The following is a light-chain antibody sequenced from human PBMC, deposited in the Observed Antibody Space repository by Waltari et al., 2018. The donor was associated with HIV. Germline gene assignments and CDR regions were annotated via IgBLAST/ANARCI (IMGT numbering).Light chain of an antibody. V-gene: IGLV8-61*01. Sequence: QAGVRQEPSFSVSPGATITLTCGLSSGSVPRALHPSWYQPTPGQPPRTYIYNTDTRSSGVPYRFSGSIFGNEAALTITGAQSEEESDYYCLLYMASGSVFGGGTRLTVL. CDR3: LLYMASGSV. CDR1: SGSVPRALH. CDR2: NTD. J-gene: IGLJ3*02.